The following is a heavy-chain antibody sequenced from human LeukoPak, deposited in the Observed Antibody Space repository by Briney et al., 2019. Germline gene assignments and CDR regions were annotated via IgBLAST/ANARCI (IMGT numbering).Heavy chain of an antibody. CDR1: GYTFTGYY. Sequence: GASVKVSCKASGYTFTGYYMHWVRQAPGQGGEWFVRINPNSAGTNYAHTFQGRVTMSRDTSISTAYLELSRLRSDDTAVYYCARAVATIADFDYWGQGTLVTVSS. CDR2: INPNSAGT. D-gene: IGHD5-12*01. J-gene: IGHJ4*02. CDR3: ARAVATIADFDY. V-gene: IGHV1-2*06.